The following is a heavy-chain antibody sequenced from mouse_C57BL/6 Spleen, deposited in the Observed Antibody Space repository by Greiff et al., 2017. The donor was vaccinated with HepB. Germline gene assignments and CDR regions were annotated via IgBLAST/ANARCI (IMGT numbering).Heavy chain of an antibody. J-gene: IGHJ4*01. V-gene: IGHV10-3*01. Sequence: EVQLVESGGGLVQPKGSLKLSCAASGFTFNTYAMYWVRQAPGKGLEWVARIRSKSSNYATYYADSVKDRFTISRDDSQSMLYRQMNNLKTEETAMYYCVRGYGYDGDYYAMDYWGQGTSVTVSS. D-gene: IGHD2-2*01. CDR2: IRSKSSNYAT. CDR3: VRGYGYDGDYYAMDY. CDR1: GFTFNTYA.